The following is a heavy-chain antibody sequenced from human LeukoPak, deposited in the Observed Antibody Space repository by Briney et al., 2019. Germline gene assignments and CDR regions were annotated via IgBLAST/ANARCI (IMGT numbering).Heavy chain of an antibody. CDR1: GGSFSGYY. Sequence: SETLSLTCAVYGGSFSGYYWSWIRQPPGKGLEWLGEINHSGSTNYNPSLKSRVTISVDTSKNQFSLKLSSVTAADTAVYYCARGRTYYYGSGPFDYWGQGTLVTVSS. V-gene: IGHV4-34*01. CDR3: ARGRTYYYGSGPFDY. D-gene: IGHD3-10*01. J-gene: IGHJ4*02. CDR2: INHSGST.